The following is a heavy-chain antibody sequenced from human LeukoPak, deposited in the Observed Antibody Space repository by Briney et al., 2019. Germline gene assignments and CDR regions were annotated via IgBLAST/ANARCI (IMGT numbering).Heavy chain of an antibody. D-gene: IGHD3-3*01. Sequence: SETLTLTCTVSGGSISSYYWSWIRQPPGKGLEWIGYIYYSGSTNYNPSLKSRVTISVDTSKNQSSLKLSSVTAADTAVYYCARADYDFWSGYPAPFDYWGQGTLVTVSS. J-gene: IGHJ4*02. CDR3: ARADYDFWSGYPAPFDY. CDR2: IYYSGST. V-gene: IGHV4-59*01. CDR1: GGSISSYY.